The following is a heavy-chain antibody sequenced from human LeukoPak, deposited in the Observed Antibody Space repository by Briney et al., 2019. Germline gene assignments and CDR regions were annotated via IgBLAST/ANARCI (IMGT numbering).Heavy chain of an antibody. Sequence: PGGSLRLSCTASGFTLSNYGMHWVRQAPGKGLEWVAVISDDGSNKYYADSVKGRFTISRDNSKNTLYLQMNSLRAEDTAVYYCAKEIAVADLFDYWGQGTLVTVSS. CDR2: ISDDGSNK. V-gene: IGHV3-30*18. CDR3: AKEIAVADLFDY. CDR1: GFTLSNYG. J-gene: IGHJ4*02. D-gene: IGHD6-19*01.